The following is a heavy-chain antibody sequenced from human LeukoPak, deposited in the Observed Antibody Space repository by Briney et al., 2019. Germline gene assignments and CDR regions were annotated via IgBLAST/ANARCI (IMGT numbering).Heavy chain of an antibody. Sequence: PSETLSLTCSVSGGSIRARNHYWGWIRQPPGKGLEWIGSIYQSGTTYYSLALQSRLTLFIDTSSNHFSLKMTSVTAADTGVYYCARHGTAVDGDYCAFDIWGQGTMVTVSP. J-gene: IGHJ3*02. CDR3: ARHGTAVDGDYCAFDI. D-gene: IGHD4-17*01. V-gene: IGHV4-39*01. CDR2: IYQSGTT. CDR1: GGSIRARNHY.